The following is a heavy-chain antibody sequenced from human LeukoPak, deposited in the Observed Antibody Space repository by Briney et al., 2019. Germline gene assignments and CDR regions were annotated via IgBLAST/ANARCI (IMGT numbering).Heavy chain of an antibody. D-gene: IGHD1/OR15-1a*01. Sequence: PGGSLRLSCAASGLTFSSYWMSWVRQAPGKGLEWVANIKQDGSEKYYADSVEGRFTVSRDNAKNSLSLQMNSLGAEDTAVYYCARHIPRGNNYFDCWGQGTLVTVSS. J-gene: IGHJ4*02. CDR3: ARHIPRGNNYFDC. V-gene: IGHV3-7*01. CDR2: IKQDGSEK. CDR1: GLTFSSYW.